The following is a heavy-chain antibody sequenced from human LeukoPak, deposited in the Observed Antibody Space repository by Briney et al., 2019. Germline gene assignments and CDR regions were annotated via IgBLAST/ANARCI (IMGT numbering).Heavy chain of an antibody. V-gene: IGHV3-48*03. J-gene: IGHJ4*02. D-gene: IGHD5-24*01. CDR1: GFTFRSYE. CDR3: ARGGGYNVYHFDC. Sequence: PGGSLRLSCAASGFTFRSYEMNWVRQAPGKGLEWVSYISSSGSTIHYADSVKGRFTISRDNAKNSLYLQMNSLRAEDTAVYYCARGGGYNVYHFDCWGQGTLVTVSS. CDR2: ISSSGSTI.